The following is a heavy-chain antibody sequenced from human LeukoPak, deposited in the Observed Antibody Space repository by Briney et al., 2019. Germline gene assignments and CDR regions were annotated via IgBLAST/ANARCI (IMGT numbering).Heavy chain of an antibody. CDR2: INPNSGGT. V-gene: IGHV1-2*06. CDR1: GYTFTDYY. CDR3: ARAAYYYDGSGYYLGD. D-gene: IGHD3-22*01. Sequence: ASVKVSCKASGYTFTDYYMHWVRQAPGQGLEWMGRINPNSGGTNYAQKFQARVTMTRYTSISTAYMELSRLRSDDTALYYCARAAYYYDGSGYYLGDWGQGTLVTVSS. J-gene: IGHJ4*02.